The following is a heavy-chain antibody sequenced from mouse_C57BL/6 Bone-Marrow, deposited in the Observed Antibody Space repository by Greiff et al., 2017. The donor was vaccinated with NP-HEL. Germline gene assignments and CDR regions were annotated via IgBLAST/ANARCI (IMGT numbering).Heavy chain of an antibody. Sequence: VQLQQPGAELVRPGSSVKLSCKASGYTFTSYWMDWVKQRPGQGLEWIGNIYPSDSETHYNQKFKDKATLTVDKSSSTAYMQLSSLTSEDSAVYYCARWGTTDGFAYWGQGTLVTVSA. D-gene: IGHD1-1*01. J-gene: IGHJ3*01. CDR2: IYPSDSET. V-gene: IGHV1-61*01. CDR1: GYTFTSYW. CDR3: ARWGTTDGFAY.